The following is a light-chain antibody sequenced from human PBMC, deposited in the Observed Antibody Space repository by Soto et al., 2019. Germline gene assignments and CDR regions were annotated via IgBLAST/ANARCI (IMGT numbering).Light chain of an antibody. CDR3: QQRGNWPPGFT. CDR2: DTS. Sequence: EIVLTQSPATLSLSPGERATLSCRASQSVSIHLAWYQQKGGQAPRLLIYDTSNRATGIPARFSGSGYGTDFTLTISSLEPEDFAVYYCQQRGNWPPGFTFGPGTKVDIK. V-gene: IGKV3-11*01. J-gene: IGKJ3*01. CDR1: QSVSIH.